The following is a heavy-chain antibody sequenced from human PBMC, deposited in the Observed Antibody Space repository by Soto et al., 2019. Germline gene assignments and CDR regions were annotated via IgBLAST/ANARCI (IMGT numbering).Heavy chain of an antibody. CDR1: GFTFDDYA. Sequence: EVQLVESGGGLVQPGRSLRLSCAASGFTFDDYAMHWVRQAPGKGLEWVSGISWNSASMDYADSVKDRFSISRDNAENSLYLQMNILKIEDTAFYYCARSFSDSYYDLDFWGQGTRVTVSS. D-gene: IGHD1-26*01. J-gene: IGHJ4*02. V-gene: IGHV3-9*01. CDR2: ISWNSASM. CDR3: ARSFSDSYYDLDF.